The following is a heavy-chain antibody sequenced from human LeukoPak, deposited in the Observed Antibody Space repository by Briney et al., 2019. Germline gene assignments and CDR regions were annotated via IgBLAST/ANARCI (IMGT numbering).Heavy chain of an antibody. CDR1: GFTFSSFE. CDR3: ARDRSGYSGYDFFDY. J-gene: IGHJ4*02. D-gene: IGHD5-12*01. Sequence: PGGSLRLSCVASGFTFSSFEMNWVRQAPGKGLEWVSYISISGSTIYYADSVKGRFTISRDNAKNSLYLQMNSLRAEDTAVYYCARDRSGYSGYDFFDYWGQGALVTVSS. V-gene: IGHV3-48*03. CDR2: ISISGSTI.